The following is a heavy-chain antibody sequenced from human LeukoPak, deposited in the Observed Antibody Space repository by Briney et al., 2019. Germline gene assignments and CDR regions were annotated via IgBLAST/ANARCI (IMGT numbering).Heavy chain of an antibody. CDR1: GGTFSSYA. CDR3: ARATSDRDCSGGHCYYFDL. V-gene: IGHV1-69*04. D-gene: IGHD2-15*01. Sequence: SVKVSCKASGGTFSSYAISWVRQAPGQGLEWMGRIIPILGIANYAQKFQGRVTITADKSTSTAYMELSSLRSEDTAMYYCARATSDRDCSGGHCYYFDLWGQGILVTVSS. CDR2: IIPILGIA. J-gene: IGHJ4*02.